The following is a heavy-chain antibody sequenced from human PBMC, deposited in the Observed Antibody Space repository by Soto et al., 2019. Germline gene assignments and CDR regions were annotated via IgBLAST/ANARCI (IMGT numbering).Heavy chain of an antibody. CDR1: GYNFDNYW. CDR2: VDPSDSCV. V-gene: IGHV5-10-1*01. CDR3: ARPQEGTDWLAP. J-gene: IGHJ5*02. Sequence: GESLKISCKTSGYNFDNYWIIWVRQMPGKGLEWMGRVDPSDSCVNYSPSFQGHIAISIDKSINTAYLQWSSLKASDTAIYYCARPQEGTDWLAPWGQCTLVTVSS.